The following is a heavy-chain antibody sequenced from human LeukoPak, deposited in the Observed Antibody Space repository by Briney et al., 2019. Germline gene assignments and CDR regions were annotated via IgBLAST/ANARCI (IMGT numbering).Heavy chain of an antibody. CDR1: GGSVSSGSYY. CDR3: ARGGGYSGYESGY. Sequence: SETLSLTCTVSGGSVSSGSYYWSWIRQPPGKGLEWIGYIYYSGSTNYNPSRKSRVTISVDTSKNQFSLKLSSVTAADTAVYYCARGGGYSGYESGYWGQGTLVTVSS. J-gene: IGHJ4*02. D-gene: IGHD5-12*01. CDR2: IYYSGST. V-gene: IGHV4-61*01.